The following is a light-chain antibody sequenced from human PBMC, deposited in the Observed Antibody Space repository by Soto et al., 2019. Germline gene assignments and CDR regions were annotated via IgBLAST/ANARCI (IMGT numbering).Light chain of an antibody. CDR1: QSVGSN. CDR3: QQYNNWPL. Sequence: EIVMTQSPATLSVSPGDGATLSCRASQSVGSNLAWYQQKPGQPPRLLISGASTRATGIPARFSGSGSGTEFTLTISSLQSEDFAVYYCQQYNNWPLFGQGTRLEIK. V-gene: IGKV3-15*01. J-gene: IGKJ5*01. CDR2: GAS.